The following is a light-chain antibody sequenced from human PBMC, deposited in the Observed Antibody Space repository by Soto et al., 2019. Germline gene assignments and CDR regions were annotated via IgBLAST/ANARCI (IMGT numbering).Light chain of an antibody. J-gene: IGKJ4*01. V-gene: IGKV3-15*01. Sequence: EIVMTQSPATLSVSPGERATLSCRASQSVRSNLAWYHQKPGQAPRLLIYGASTRATGVPARFSGSGSGTEYTLTISSLQSEDFAVYYCQQYSSWPLTFGGGTKVEIK. CDR3: QQYSSWPLT. CDR1: QSVRSN. CDR2: GAS.